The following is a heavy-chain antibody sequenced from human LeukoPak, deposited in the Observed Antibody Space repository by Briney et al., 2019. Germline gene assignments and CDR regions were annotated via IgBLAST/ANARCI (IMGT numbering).Heavy chain of an antibody. Sequence: SVKVSCKASGYTFTGYYMHWVRQTPGQGLEWMGWINLNGGGTNYTQKFQGRVTMTRDTSISTAYMELSRLRSDDTAVYYCARPTGTRGRSAFDIWGQGTMVTVSS. J-gene: IGHJ3*02. CDR1: GYTFTGYY. CDR2: INLNGGGT. CDR3: ARPTGTRGRSAFDI. V-gene: IGHV1-2*02. D-gene: IGHD1-1*01.